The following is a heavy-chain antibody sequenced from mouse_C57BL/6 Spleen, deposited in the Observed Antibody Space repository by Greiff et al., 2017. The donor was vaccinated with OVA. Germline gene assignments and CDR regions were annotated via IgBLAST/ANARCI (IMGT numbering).Heavy chain of an antibody. CDR1: GYTFTSYW. CDR3: ARSVAVVSPWYFDV. V-gene: IGHV1-69*01. Sequence: VQLQQPGAELVMPGASVKLSCKASGYTFTSYWMHWVKQRPGQGLEWIGEIDPSDSYTNYNQKFKGKSTLTVDKSSSTAYMQLSSLTSEDSAVYYCARSVAVVSPWYFDVWGTGTTVTVSS. CDR2: IDPSDSYT. J-gene: IGHJ1*03. D-gene: IGHD1-1*01.